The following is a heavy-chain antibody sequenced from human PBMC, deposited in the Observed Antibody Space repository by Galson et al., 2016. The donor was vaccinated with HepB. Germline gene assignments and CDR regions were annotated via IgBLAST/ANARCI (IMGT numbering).Heavy chain of an antibody. CDR1: GDSISSSSYY. CDR3: ARTAARLYFDY. J-gene: IGHJ4*01. V-gene: IGHV4-39*01. CDR2: FYYSEST. D-gene: IGHD6-6*01. Sequence: ETLSLTCAVSGDSISSSSYYWGWIRQPPGKGLEWIGNFYYSESTFYNPSLKSRVTISVDTSKNQFSLKLSSVTAADTAVYYCARTAARLYFDYWGQGTLVTVSS.